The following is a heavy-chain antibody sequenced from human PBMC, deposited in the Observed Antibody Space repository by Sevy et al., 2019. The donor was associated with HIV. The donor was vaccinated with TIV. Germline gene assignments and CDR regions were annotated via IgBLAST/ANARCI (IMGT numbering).Heavy chain of an antibody. CDR1: GFTFSNYG. CDR2: ISFDGSDK. CDR3: AKTRYHYHISGFFGGTFVPDY. J-gene: IGHJ4*01. Sequence: GGSLRLSCAASGFTFSNYGIHWVRQAPGKGLEWLAFISFDGSDKYYADSVKGRFTISREDSKNTLYLHLKSLRVEDTAVYYCAKTRYHYHISGFFGGTFVPDYWGHGTLVTVSS. V-gene: IGHV3-30*18. D-gene: IGHD3-22*01.